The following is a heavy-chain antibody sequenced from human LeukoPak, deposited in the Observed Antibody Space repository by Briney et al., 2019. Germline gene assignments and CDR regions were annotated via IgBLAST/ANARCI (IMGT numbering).Heavy chain of an antibody. J-gene: IGHJ4*02. D-gene: IGHD1-26*01. V-gene: IGHV4-39*01. CDR2: IYYSGST. Sequence: PSETLSLTCTVSGGSIRSSSYYWGWIRQPPGKGLEWIGSIYYSGSTYYNPSLKSRVTISVDTSKNQFSLKLSSVTAADTAVYYCAGNHRKWELRSCDYWGQGTLVTVSS. CDR3: AGNHRKWELRSCDY. CDR1: GGSIRSSSYY.